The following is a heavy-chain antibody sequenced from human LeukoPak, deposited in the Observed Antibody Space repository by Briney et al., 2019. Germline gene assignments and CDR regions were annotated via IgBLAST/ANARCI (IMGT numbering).Heavy chain of an antibody. D-gene: IGHD3-9*01. Sequence: GGSLRLSCAASGFTFSSYAMSWVRQAPGKGLEWVSAISGNGGSTYYADSVKGRFTISRDNSKNTLYLQMNSLRAEDTAVYYCARVTRYFDPFDYWGQGTLVTVSS. CDR3: ARVTRYFDPFDY. J-gene: IGHJ4*02. CDR1: GFTFSSYA. CDR2: ISGNGGST. V-gene: IGHV3-23*01.